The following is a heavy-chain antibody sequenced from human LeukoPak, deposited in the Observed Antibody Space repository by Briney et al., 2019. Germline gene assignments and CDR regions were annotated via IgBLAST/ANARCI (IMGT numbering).Heavy chain of an antibody. CDR3: ARIVVVAATIDY. Sequence: ASETLSLTCTVSGGSISSSSYYWGWIRQPPGKGLEWIGSIYYSGSTYYNPSLKSRVTISVDTSKNQFSLKLSSVTAADTAVYYCARIVVVAATIDYWGQGTLVTVSS. J-gene: IGHJ4*02. D-gene: IGHD2-15*01. CDR2: IYYSGST. V-gene: IGHV4-39*07. CDR1: GGSISSSSYY.